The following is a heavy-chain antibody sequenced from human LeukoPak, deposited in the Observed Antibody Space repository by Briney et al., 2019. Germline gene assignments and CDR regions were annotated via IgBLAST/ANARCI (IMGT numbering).Heavy chain of an antibody. D-gene: IGHD3-22*01. CDR2: INPNSGGT. Sequence: ASVKVSCKASGYTFTAYYMHWVRQAPGQGLEWMGWINPNSGGTNYAQKFQGRVTMTRDTSISAAYMELSRLRSDDTALYYCAREYYYDSSGYYSYFDYWGQGTLVTVSS. CDR3: AREYYYDSSGYYSYFDY. CDR1: GYTFTAYY. V-gene: IGHV1-2*02. J-gene: IGHJ4*02.